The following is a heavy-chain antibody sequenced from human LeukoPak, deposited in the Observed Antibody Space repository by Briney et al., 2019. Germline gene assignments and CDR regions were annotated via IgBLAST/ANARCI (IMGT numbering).Heavy chain of an antibody. J-gene: IGHJ3*02. CDR2: IYYTGST. D-gene: IGHD3-22*01. CDR3: AKSSGYGLIDI. V-gene: IGHV4-39*07. Sequence: SETLSLTCTVSGGTVSSSSYYWACIRQPPGKGLEWIASIYYTGSTYYNPSLKSRVTISLDTSRNQFSMKLYSVTAADTAVYYCAKSSGYGLIDIWGQGTMVTVSS. CDR1: GGTVSSSSYY.